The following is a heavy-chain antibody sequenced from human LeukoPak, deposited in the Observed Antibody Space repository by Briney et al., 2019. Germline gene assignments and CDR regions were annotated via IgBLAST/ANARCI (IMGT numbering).Heavy chain of an antibody. Sequence: SETLSLTCAVYGGSFSGYYWSWIRQPPGKGVGWIGEINHSGSTNYNPSLKSRVTISVDTSKNQFSLKLSSVTAADTAVYYCARGTGGYDDYYYYYMDVWGKGTTVTVSS. CDR2: INHSGST. D-gene: IGHD5-12*01. V-gene: IGHV4-34*01. J-gene: IGHJ6*03. CDR3: ARGTGGYDDYYYYYMDV. CDR1: GGSFSGYY.